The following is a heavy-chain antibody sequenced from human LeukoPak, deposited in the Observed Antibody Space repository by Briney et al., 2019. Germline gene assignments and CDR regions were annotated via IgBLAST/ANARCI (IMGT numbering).Heavy chain of an antibody. D-gene: IGHD1-7*01. CDR1: GGSISSSNW. J-gene: IGHJ4*02. CDR3: AREWGTTGYFDY. CDR2: IYHSGST. Sequence: PSGTLSLTCAVSGGSISSSNWWSWVRQPPGKGLEWIGEIYHSGSTNYNPSLKSRVTISVDTSKNQFSLKLSSVTAADTAVYYCAREWGTTGYFDYWGQGTLVTVSS. V-gene: IGHV4-4*02.